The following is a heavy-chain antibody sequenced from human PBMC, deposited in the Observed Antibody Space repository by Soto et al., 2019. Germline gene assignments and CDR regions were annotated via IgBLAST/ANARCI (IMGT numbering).Heavy chain of an antibody. D-gene: IGHD3-3*01. CDR2: INHSGST. Sequence: SETLSLTCAVHGGSFSGYYWSWIRQPPGKGLEWIGEINHSGSTNYNPSLKSRVTISVDTSKNQFSLKLSSVTAADTAVYYCARGSHDFWSGYNWFDPWGQGTLVTVSS. CDR3: ARGSHDFWSGYNWFDP. V-gene: IGHV4-34*01. CDR1: GGSFSGYY. J-gene: IGHJ5*02.